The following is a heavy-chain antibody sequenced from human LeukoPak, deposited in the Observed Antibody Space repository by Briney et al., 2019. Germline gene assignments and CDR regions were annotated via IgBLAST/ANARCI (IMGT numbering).Heavy chain of an antibody. J-gene: IGHJ1*01. CDR3: ASYDYGGNSFQH. D-gene: IGHD4-23*01. CDR1: GGSFSGYY. CDR2: INHSGST. Sequence: SETLSLTCAVYGGSFSGYYWSWIRQPPGKGLEWIGEINHSGSTNYNPSLKSRVTISVDTSKNQFSLKLSSVTAADTAVYYCASYDYGGNSFQHWGQGTLVTVSS. V-gene: IGHV4-34*01.